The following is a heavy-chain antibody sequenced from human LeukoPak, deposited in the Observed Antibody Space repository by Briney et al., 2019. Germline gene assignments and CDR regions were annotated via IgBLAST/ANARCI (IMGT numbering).Heavy chain of an antibody. CDR1: GGTFSSYA. J-gene: IGHJ6*02. D-gene: IGHD6-13*01. Sequence: RSSVTVACTHSGGTFSSYAISWVRQAPGQGLEWMGRIIPILGIANYAQKLQGRVTITADKSTSTAYMELSSLRSEDTAVYYCARDLQKIAAAGTARSYGMDVWGQGTTVTVSS. CDR2: IIPILGIA. V-gene: IGHV1-69*04. CDR3: ARDLQKIAAAGTARSYGMDV.